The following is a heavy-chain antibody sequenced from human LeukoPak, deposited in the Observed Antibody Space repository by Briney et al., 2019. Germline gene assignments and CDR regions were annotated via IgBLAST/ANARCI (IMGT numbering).Heavy chain of an antibody. CDR2: ISTSSRT. D-gene: IGHD3-22*01. V-gene: IGHV3-23*01. J-gene: IGHJ1*01. Sequence: GGSLRLSCEASGFTFSSYWMSWVRQAPGKGLEWVSLISTSSRTHYADSMKGRFTISRDNSGNTLYLQINSLRAEDTAVYYCAKDLDSTGSWPPEYFQHWGQGSLVTVSS. CDR1: GFTFSSYW. CDR3: AKDLDSTGSWPPEYFQH.